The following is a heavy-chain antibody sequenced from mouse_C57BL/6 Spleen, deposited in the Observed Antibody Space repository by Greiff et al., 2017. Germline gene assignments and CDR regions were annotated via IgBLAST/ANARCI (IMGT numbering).Heavy chain of an antibody. V-gene: IGHV1-55*01. CDR1: GYTFTSYW. CDR2: IYPGSGST. J-gene: IGHJ4*01. D-gene: IGHD4-1*01. Sequence: QVQLKQPGAELVKPGASVKMSCKASGYTFTSYWITWVKQRPGQGLEWIGDIYPGSGSTNYNEKFKSKAKLTVDTSSSAAYMQRSSLTSEDSAVYYWAKGGTRGYAMDYWGQGTSVTVSS. CDR3: AKGGTRGYAMDY.